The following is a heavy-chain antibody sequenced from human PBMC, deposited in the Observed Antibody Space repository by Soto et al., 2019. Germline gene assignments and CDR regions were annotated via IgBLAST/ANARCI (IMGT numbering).Heavy chain of an antibody. V-gene: IGHV4-59*02. CDR3: ARAAYGSGSYYAPYYYYAMDV. Sequence: SETLSLTCTVSGASVSSYYWSWIRQPPGKGLEWLGYILYTGNTNYNPSLKSRVTMSVDTSKNQVSLKLRAVTAADTAVYFCARAAYGSGSYYAPYYYYAMDVWVQGTTVTVSS. CDR2: ILYTGNT. D-gene: IGHD3-10*01. J-gene: IGHJ6*02. CDR1: GASVSSYY.